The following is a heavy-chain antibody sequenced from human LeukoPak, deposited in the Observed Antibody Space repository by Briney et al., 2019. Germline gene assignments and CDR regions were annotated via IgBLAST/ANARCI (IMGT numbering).Heavy chain of an antibody. D-gene: IGHD5-18*01. CDR2: INPSGGST. CDR1: GYTFTSYY. V-gene: IGHV1-46*01. Sequence: ASVKVSCKASGYTFTSYYMHWVRQAPGQGLEWMGIINPSGGSTSYAQKFQGRVTMTRDMSTSTVYMELSSLRSEDTAVYYCARGSNTATVTYYYYMDVWGKGTTVTVSS. CDR3: ARGSNTATVTYYYYMDV. J-gene: IGHJ6*03.